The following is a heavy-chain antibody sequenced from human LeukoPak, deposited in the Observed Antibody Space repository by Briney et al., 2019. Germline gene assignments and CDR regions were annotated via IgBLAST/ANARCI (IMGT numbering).Heavy chain of an antibody. CDR1: GYSISSGYY. D-gene: IGHD3-10*01. Sequence: PSETLSLTCTVSGYSISSGYYWGWIRQPPGKGLEWIGSIYHSGRTFYNPSLKSRVTISVDTSKNQFSLKLTSVTATDTAVYYCARVVMVRGVPSYYFDYWGQGTLATVSS. CDR2: IYHSGRT. V-gene: IGHV4-38-2*02. J-gene: IGHJ4*02. CDR3: ARVVMVRGVPSYYFDY.